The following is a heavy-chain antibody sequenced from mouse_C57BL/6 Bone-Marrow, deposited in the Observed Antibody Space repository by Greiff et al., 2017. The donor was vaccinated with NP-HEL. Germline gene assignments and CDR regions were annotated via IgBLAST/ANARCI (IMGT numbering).Heavy chain of an antibody. Sequence: EVQLQQSGPELVKPGASVKISCKASGYTFTDYYMNWVKQSHGKSLEWIGDINPNNGGTSYNQKFKGKATLTVDKSSSTAYMELRSLTSEDSAVYYCANYGSDAYWGQGTLVTVSA. J-gene: IGHJ3*01. CDR1: GYTFTDYY. D-gene: IGHD1-1*01. CDR3: ANYGSDAY. CDR2: INPNNGGT. V-gene: IGHV1-26*01.